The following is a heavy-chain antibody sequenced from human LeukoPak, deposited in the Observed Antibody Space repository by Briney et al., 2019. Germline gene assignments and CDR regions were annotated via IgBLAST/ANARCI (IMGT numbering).Heavy chain of an antibody. V-gene: IGHV3-74*01. CDR3: AKDPRRYSRTGGYFDY. CDR2: INSDGSST. CDR1: RFTFSTYW. Sequence: PGGSLRLSCAASRFTFSTYWMHWVRQAPGKGLVWVSRINSDGSSTGYADSVKGRFTISRDNAKNTLYLQMNSLRAEDTAVYYCAKDPRRYSRTGGYFDYWGRGKLVTVSS. J-gene: IGHJ4*02. D-gene: IGHD6-13*01.